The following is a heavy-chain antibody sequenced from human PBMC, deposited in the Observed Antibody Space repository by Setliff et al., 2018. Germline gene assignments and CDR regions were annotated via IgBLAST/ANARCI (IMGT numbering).Heavy chain of an antibody. J-gene: IGHJ4*02. CDR1: GGSISSHY. D-gene: IGHD2-15*01. V-gene: IGHV4-4*07. CDR3: ARDRVVVLAGRRGFYFDY. Sequence: PSETLSLTCNVSGGSISSHYWTWIRQPAGKGLEWIGRLYTSGDTNYNPSLKSRVSMSLDTSKNQFSLKLSSVTAADTAVYYCARDRVVVLAGRRGFYFDYWGQGTLVTVSS. CDR2: LYTSGDT.